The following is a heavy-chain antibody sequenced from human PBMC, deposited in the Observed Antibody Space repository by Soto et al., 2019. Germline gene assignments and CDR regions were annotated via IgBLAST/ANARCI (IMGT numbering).Heavy chain of an antibody. Sequence: QVQLVQSGAEVKKPGSSVKASCKASGGTFSSYTISWVRQAPGQGLEWMGRIIPILGIANYAQKFQGRVTITADKSTSTAYMELSSLRSEDTAVYYCARAEGYCSSTSCYYYYYYYMDVWGKGTTVTVSS. CDR1: GGTFSSYT. CDR2: IIPILGIA. D-gene: IGHD2-2*01. V-gene: IGHV1-69*02. J-gene: IGHJ6*03. CDR3: ARAEGYCSSTSCYYYYYYYMDV.